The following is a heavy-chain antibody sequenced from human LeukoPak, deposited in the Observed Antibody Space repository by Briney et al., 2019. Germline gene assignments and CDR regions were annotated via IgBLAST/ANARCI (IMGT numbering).Heavy chain of an antibody. D-gene: IGHD1-26*01. CDR1: GFTFNRYG. Sequence: PGRSLRLSCAASGFTFNRYGMHGVRQAPGKGLERVAVISSDGSNKDYSDSVKGRFTISRDNSKNTLYLQLNSLRAEDTALYYCAKKQPGTYFALADYWGQGTLVTVSS. CDR3: AKKQPGTYFALADY. J-gene: IGHJ4*02. V-gene: IGHV3-30*18. CDR2: ISSDGSNK.